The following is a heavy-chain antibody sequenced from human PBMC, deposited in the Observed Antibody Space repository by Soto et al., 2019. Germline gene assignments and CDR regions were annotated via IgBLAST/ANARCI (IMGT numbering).Heavy chain of an antibody. CDR2: ISAYNGNT. Sequence: ASVKVSCKASGYTFTSYGISWVRQAPGQGLEWMGWISAYNGNTNYAQKLQGRVTMTTDTSTSTAYMELRSLRSDDTAVDYCALYLPEILGTGDYFYYGMDVWGQGTTVTVSS. J-gene: IGHJ6*02. D-gene: IGHD7-27*01. V-gene: IGHV1-18*01. CDR3: ALYLPEILGTGDYFYYGMDV. CDR1: GYTFTSYG.